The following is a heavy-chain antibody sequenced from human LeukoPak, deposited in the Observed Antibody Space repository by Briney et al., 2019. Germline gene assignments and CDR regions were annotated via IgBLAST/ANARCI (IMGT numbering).Heavy chain of an antibody. J-gene: IGHJ5*02. V-gene: IGHV3-30*18. CDR3: AKDVRRCNGACT. CDR2: ISYDGSNK. CDR1: GFTFSSYG. D-gene: IGHD2-8*01. Sequence: GRSLRLSCAASGFTFSSYGMHWVRQAPGKGLEWVAVISYDGSNKYYADSVKGRFTISRDNSKNTLSLQMNSLRVEDTAIYYCAKDVRRCNGACTWGQGTLVTVSS.